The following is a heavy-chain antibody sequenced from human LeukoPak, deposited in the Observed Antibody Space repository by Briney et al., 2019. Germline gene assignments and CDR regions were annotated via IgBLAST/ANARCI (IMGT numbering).Heavy chain of an antibody. J-gene: IGHJ6*03. D-gene: IGHD3-10*01. CDR2: SYYSGST. CDR3: ARQGYYYGSGSYYNEAYMDV. V-gene: IGHV4-59*08. CDR1: GDSISSYY. Sequence: SETLSLTCTVSGDSISSYYWNWIRQPPGKGLEWIGYSYYSGSTNYNPSLKSRVTILVDTSKNQFSLKLSSVTAADTAVYYCARQGYYYGSGSYYNEAYMDVWGKGTTVTISS.